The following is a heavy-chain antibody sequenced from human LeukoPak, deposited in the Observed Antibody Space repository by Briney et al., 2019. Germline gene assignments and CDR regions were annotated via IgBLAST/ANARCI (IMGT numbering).Heavy chain of an antibody. D-gene: IGHD2-2*01. CDR2: ISGHDGDT. Sequence: ASLKVSCKTSGYTFSGYGISWVRQAPGRGLEWMGWISGHDGDTYSAQTLQGRVTLTTDTSTSTAYMELRRTRSDDTAVYYCTEAMCSNPAWITWGQGTLVTVSS. CDR3: TEAMCSNPAWIT. J-gene: IGHJ4*02. V-gene: IGHV1-18*04. CDR1: GYTFSGYG.